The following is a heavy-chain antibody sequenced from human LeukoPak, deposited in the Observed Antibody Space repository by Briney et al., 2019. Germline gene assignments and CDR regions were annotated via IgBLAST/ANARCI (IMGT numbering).Heavy chain of an antibody. V-gene: IGHV1-69*13. CDR2: IIPTFGTA. D-gene: IGHD6-19*01. J-gene: IGHJ4*02. CDR3: ARVGVAVAGRGPRFDY. CDR1: GGTFSSYA. Sequence: GASVKVSCKASGGTFSSYAISWVRQAPGQGLEWMGGIIPTFGTANYAQKFQGRVTITADESTSTAYMELSSLRSEDTAVYYCARVGVAVAGRGPRFDYWGQGTLVTVSS.